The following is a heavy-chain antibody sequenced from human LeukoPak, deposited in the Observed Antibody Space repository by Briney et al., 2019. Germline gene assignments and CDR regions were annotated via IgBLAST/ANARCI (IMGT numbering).Heavy chain of an antibody. CDR2: ISYDGGNK. V-gene: IGHV3-30*03. CDR3: VRENHGSFDY. D-gene: IGHD1-14*01. J-gene: IGHJ4*02. Sequence: QAGKSLRLSCAASGFTFSSYGMHWVRQAPGKGLEWVAVISYDGGNKYYADSVKGRFTISRDNSKNSLYLQMNSLRAEDTAVYYCVRENHGSFDYWGQGSLATVSS. CDR1: GFTFSSYG.